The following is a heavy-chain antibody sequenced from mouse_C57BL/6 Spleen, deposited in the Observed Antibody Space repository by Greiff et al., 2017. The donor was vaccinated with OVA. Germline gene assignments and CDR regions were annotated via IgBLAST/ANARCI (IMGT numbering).Heavy chain of an antibody. Sequence: VQLQESGPGLVQPSQSLSITCTVSGFSLTSYGVHWVRQSPGTGLEWLGVLWSGGSTDYNAAFISRLSISKDTSKSQVFFKMNRLQADDTAIYYCARNLGGYWERWYFDVWGTGTTVTVSS. J-gene: IGHJ1*03. CDR3: ARNLGGYWERWYFDV. CDR2: LWSGGST. CDR1: GFSLTSYG. D-gene: IGHD2-3*01. V-gene: IGHV2-2*01.